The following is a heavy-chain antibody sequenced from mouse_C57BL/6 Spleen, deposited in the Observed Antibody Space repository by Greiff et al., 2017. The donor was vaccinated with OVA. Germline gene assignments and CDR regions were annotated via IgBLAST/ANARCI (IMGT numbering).Heavy chain of an antibody. Sequence: QVQLKQPGAELVKPGASVKLSCKASGYTFTSYWMHWVKQRPGQGLEWIGMIHPNSGSTNYNEKFKSKATLTVDKSSSTAYMQLSSLTSEDSAVYYCARHGSSPWYFDVWGTGTTVTVSS. CDR1: GYTFTSYW. D-gene: IGHD1-1*01. CDR3: ARHGSSPWYFDV. CDR2: IHPNSGST. V-gene: IGHV1-64*01. J-gene: IGHJ1*03.